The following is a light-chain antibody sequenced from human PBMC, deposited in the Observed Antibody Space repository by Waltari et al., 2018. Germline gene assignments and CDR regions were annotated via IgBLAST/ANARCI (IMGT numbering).Light chain of an antibody. J-gene: IGKJ4*01. Sequence: DIQMTQSPSTLSASVGDRVPITCRASQNTNTWLAWFQQKPGKAPKLLIYKASSLESGVPSRFSGSGSGTEFTLTVSSLQPDDFATYYCQQYNSYPLTFGGGTKVEIK. CDR2: KAS. CDR1: QNTNTW. V-gene: IGKV1-5*03. CDR3: QQYNSYPLT.